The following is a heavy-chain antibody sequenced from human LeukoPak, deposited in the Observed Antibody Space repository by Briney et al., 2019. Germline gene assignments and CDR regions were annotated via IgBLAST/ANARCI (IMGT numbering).Heavy chain of an antibody. CDR2: IYYSGST. CDR3: AANKRWLQSLGY. V-gene: IGHV4-39*01. CDR1: SGSISSNSYY. Sequence: SETLSLTCTVSSGSISSNSYYWGWIRQPPGKGLEWIGSIYYSGSTYYNPSLKSRVTISVDTSKNQFSLKLSSVTAADTAVYYCAANKRWLQSLGYWGQGTLVTVSS. D-gene: IGHD5-24*01. J-gene: IGHJ4*02.